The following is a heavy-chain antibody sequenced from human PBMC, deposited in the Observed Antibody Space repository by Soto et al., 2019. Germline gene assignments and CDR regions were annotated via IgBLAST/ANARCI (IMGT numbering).Heavy chain of an antibody. CDR3: ARDLIVATSPFGHYYYGMDV. J-gene: IGHJ6*02. CDR2: IYYSGST. Sequence: SETLSLTCTVSGGSISSYYWSWIRQPAGKGLEWIGYIYYSGSTNYNPSLKSRVTISVDTSKNQFSLKLSSVTAADTAVYYCARDLIVATSPFGHYYYGMDVWGQGTTVTVSS. CDR1: GGSISSYY. D-gene: IGHD5-12*01. V-gene: IGHV4-59*01.